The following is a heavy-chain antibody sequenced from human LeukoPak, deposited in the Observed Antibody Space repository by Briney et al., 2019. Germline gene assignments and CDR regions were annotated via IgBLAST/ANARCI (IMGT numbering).Heavy chain of an antibody. CDR1: GFTLSSYS. J-gene: IGHJ4*02. V-gene: IGHV3-21*01. D-gene: IGHD3-10*01. CDR3: AREASGSDPNFDY. Sequence: GGSLRLSCAASGFTLSSYSMNWVRQAPGKGLEWVSSISSSSSYIYYADSVKGRFTISRDNAKNSLYLQMNSLRAEDTAVYYCAREASGSDPNFDYWGQGTLVTVSS. CDR2: ISSSSSYI.